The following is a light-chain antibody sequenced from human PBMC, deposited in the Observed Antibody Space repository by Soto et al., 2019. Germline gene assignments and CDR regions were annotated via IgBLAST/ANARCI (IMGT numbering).Light chain of an antibody. CDR2: DVN. V-gene: IGLV2-14*03. CDR1: SRDVGGYSY. J-gene: IGLJ3*02. CDR3: SSVTSNSTRV. Sequence: QSALTQPPSVSGSPGQSITISCTGTSRDVGGYSYVSWYQQHPGKAPKLMIYDVNNRPSGVSHRFSGSKSGNTSSLTISGLQAEDEYDYYCSSVTSNSTRVFGGGTKLTVL.